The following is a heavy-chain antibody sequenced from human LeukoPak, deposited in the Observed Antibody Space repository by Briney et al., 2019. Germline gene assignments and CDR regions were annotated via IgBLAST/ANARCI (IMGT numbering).Heavy chain of an antibody. D-gene: IGHD3-10*01. CDR1: GFTFSSYS. Sequence: GGSLRLSCAASGFTFSSYSMNWVRQAPGKELEWVSSISCSSSYIYYADSVKGRFTISRDNAKNSLYLQMNSLRAEDTAVYYCARDPGVSYGEWGQGTLVTVSS. V-gene: IGHV3-21*01. J-gene: IGHJ4*02. CDR3: ARDPGVSYGE. CDR2: ISCSSSYI.